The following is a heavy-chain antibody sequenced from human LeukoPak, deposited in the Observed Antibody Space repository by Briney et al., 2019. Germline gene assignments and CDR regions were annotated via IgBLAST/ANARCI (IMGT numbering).Heavy chain of an antibody. CDR2: ISYDGSNK. CDR1: GFTFSSYA. CDR3: ARDSSGFWFSFDY. V-gene: IGHV3-30-3*01. J-gene: IGHJ4*02. D-gene: IGHD3-22*01. Sequence: GMSLRLSCAASGFTFSSYAMHWVRQAPGKGLEWVAVISYDGSNKYYADSVKGRFTISRDNSKTTLYLQMNSLRAEDTAVYYCARDSSGFWFSFDYWGQGTLVTVSS.